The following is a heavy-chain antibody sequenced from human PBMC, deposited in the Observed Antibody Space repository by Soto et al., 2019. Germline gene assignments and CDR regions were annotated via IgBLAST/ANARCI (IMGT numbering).Heavy chain of an antibody. CDR2: IYYSGTT. CDR1: GGSIRSSTYY. V-gene: IGHV4-39*01. CDR3: AGHWSSSGNNWFDP. J-gene: IGHJ5*02. D-gene: IGHD1-1*01. Sequence: SETLSLTFTVAGGSIRSSTYYWACIRQPPGKGLEWIGSIYYSGTTYYNPSLKSRVTISVDTSKNQFSLKLSSVTAADTAVYSCAGHWSSSGNNWFDPWGQGTLVTVSS.